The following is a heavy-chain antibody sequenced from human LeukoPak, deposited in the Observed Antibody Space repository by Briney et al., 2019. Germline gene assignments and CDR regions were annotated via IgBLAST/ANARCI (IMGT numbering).Heavy chain of an antibody. Sequence: PGGSLRLSCAASGFTFSRFGMHWVRQAPGKGLEWVAVISYDGSNKYYADSVKGRFTISRDNSKNTLYLQMNSLRAEDTAVYYCAKTLRFLEREIDYWGQGTLVTVSS. V-gene: IGHV3-30*18. CDR2: ISYDGSNK. D-gene: IGHD3-3*01. J-gene: IGHJ4*02. CDR1: GFTFSRFG. CDR3: AKTLRFLEREIDY.